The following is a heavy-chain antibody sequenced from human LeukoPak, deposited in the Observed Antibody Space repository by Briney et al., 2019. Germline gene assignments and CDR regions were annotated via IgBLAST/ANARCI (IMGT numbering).Heavy chain of an antibody. D-gene: IGHD3-22*01. V-gene: IGHV3-11*05. CDR3: ARDPSYYDSSGYYYGWFDP. CDR2: ISSSSSYT. J-gene: IGHJ5*02. Sequence: GGSLRLSCAASGFTFSDYYMSWIRQAPGKGLEWVSYISSSSSYTNYADSLKGRFTISRDNAKNPLYLQMNSLRAEDTAVYYCARDPSYYDSSGYYYGWFDPWGQGTLVTVSS. CDR1: GFTFSDYY.